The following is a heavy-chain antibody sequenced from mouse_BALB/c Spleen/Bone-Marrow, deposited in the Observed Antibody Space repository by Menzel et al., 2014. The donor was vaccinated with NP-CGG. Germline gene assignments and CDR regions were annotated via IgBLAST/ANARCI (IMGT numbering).Heavy chain of an antibody. V-gene: IGHV5-6-5*01. J-gene: IGHJ4*01. Sequence: EVNVVESGGGLVEPGGSLKLSCAASGFTFSGYAMSWVRQTPEKRLEWVASISSGGTTYYPDSVKGRFTISRDNARNILYLQMSSLRSEDTAMYYCAGITTVDYWGQGTSVTVSS. CDR2: ISSGGTT. D-gene: IGHD1-1*01. CDR3: AGITTVDY. CDR1: GFTFSGYA.